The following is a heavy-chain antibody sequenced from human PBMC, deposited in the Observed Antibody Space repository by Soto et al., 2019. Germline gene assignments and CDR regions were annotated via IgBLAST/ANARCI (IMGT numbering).Heavy chain of an antibody. CDR3: ATRVVPAATNAFDI. D-gene: IGHD2-2*01. CDR2: IYYSGST. Sequence: SETLSLTCAVSGGSISSTNWWSWIRQHPGKGLEWIGYIYYSGSTYYNPSLKSRVTISVDTSKNQFSLKLSSVTAADTAVYYCATRVVPAATNAFDIWGQGTMVTVSS. CDR1: GGSISSTNW. J-gene: IGHJ3*02. V-gene: IGHV4-31*02.